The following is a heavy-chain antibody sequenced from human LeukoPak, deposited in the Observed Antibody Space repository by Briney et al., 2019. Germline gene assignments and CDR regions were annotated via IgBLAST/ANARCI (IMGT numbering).Heavy chain of an antibody. CDR2: ISSSGSTI. J-gene: IGHJ4*02. V-gene: IGHV3-48*03. CDR1: GFTFSSYE. D-gene: IGHD2-2*01. CDR3: APHCSSASCPDY. Sequence: QTGGSLRLSCAASGFTFSSYEMNWVRQAPGKGLEWVSYISSSGSTIYYADSVKGRFTISRDNARSSLYLQMNSLRTEDTSVYYCAPHCSSASCPDYWGQGTLVTVSS.